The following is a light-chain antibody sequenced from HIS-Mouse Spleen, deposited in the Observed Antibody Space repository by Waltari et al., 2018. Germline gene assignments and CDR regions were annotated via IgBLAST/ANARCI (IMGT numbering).Light chain of an antibody. V-gene: IGLV4-69*01. Sequence: QLVLTQSPSASASLGASVKLTCTLSSGHSSYATAWHQQQPETGPRYLMKLNSDGSHSKGDGIPDRFSGSSSGAERYLTISSLQSEDEADYYCQTWGTGILVFGGGTKLTVL. CDR2: LNSDGSH. CDR3: QTWGTGILV. J-gene: IGLJ2*01. CDR1: SGHSSYA.